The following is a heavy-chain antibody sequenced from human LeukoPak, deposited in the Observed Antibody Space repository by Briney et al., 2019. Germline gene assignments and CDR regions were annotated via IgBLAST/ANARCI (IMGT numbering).Heavy chain of an antibody. J-gene: IGHJ5*02. V-gene: IGHV3-23*01. D-gene: IGHD3-22*01. CDR3: ARAPYYYDSSGYYSPLFDP. CDR2: ISGSGGST. CDR1: GFTFSSYA. Sequence: TGGSLRLSCAASGFTFSSYAMSWVRQAPGKGLEWVSAISGSGGSTYYADSVKGRFTISRDNAKNSLYLQMNSLRAEDTAVYCCARAPYYYDSSGYYSPLFDPWGQGTLVTVSS.